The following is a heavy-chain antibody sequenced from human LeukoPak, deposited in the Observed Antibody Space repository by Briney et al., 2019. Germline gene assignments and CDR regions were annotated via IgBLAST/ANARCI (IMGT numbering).Heavy chain of an antibody. CDR3: ARRFAS. CDR2: IVGSSST. Sequence: GGSLRLSCAASGFTFSNFAMTWVRQAPGKGLEWVSSIVGSSSTYYADSLKGRFTISRDNAKNSLYLQMNSLRDEDTAVYFCARRFASWGQGTLVTVSS. V-gene: IGHV3-21*01. CDR1: GFTFSNFA. J-gene: IGHJ4*02.